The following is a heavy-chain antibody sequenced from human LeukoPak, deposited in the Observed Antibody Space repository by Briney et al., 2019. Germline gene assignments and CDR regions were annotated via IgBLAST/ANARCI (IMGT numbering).Heavy chain of an antibody. CDR2: ISSSSSYI. CDR1: GFTFSSYS. D-gene: IGHD3-3*01. V-gene: IGHV3-21*01. J-gene: IGHJ3*02. Sequence: PGGSLRLSCAASGFTFSSYSMNWVRQAPGKGLEWVSSISSSSSYIYYADSVKGRFTISRDNAKNSLYLQMSSLRAEDTAVYYCAREPFWSGYYGEDAFDIWGQGTMVTVSS. CDR3: AREPFWSGYYGEDAFDI.